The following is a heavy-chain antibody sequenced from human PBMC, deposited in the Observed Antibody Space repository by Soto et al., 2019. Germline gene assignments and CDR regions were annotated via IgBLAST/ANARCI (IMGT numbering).Heavy chain of an antibody. D-gene: IGHD2-2*01. CDR3: ARTYCSSTSCSRYFDY. CDR1: GGSISSSSYY. Sequence: QLQLQESGPGLVKPSETLSLTCTVSGGSISSSSYYWGWIHQPPGKGLEWIGSIYYSGSTYYNPSLKSRVTISVDTSKNQFSLKLSSVTAADTAVYYCARTYCSSTSCSRYFDYWGQGTLVTVSS. J-gene: IGHJ4*02. V-gene: IGHV4-39*01. CDR2: IYYSGST.